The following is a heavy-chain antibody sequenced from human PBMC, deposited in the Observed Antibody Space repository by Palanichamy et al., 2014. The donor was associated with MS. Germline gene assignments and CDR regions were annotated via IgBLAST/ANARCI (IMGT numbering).Heavy chain of an antibody. CDR2: ISGSGGNT. CDR3: ARDWNYVVDY. CDR1: GYTFTNYG. D-gene: IGHD3-16*01. J-gene: IGHJ4*02. V-gene: IGHV1-18*04. Sequence: QVQLVQSGAEVKKLGASVKVSCKASGYTFTNYGVSWVRLAPGQGLEWVGWISGSGGNTYYAQKLQGKVTVTTDTSTSTAYMELRSLRSDDTAVHYCARDWNYVVDYWGQGTLVTVSS.